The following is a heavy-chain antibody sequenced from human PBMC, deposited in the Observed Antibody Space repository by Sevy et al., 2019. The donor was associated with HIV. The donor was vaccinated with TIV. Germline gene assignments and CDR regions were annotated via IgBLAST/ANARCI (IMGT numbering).Heavy chain of an antibody. Sequence: GGSLRLSCAASGFSFSKYGMHWVRQAPDKGLEWVALIWYDGSSEYYADSVKGRFTISRDNSNNTLYLQVNSLRAEDTAVYYCVRGADYYDRGGANCDSWGQGTLVTVSS. D-gene: IGHD3-22*01. CDR1: GFSFSKYG. V-gene: IGHV3-33*01. CDR2: IWYDGSSE. CDR3: VRGADYYDRGGANCDS. J-gene: IGHJ4*02.